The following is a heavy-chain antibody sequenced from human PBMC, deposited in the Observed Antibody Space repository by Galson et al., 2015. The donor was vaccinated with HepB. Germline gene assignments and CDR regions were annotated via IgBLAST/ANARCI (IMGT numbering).Heavy chain of an antibody. Sequence: SLRLSCAASGFTFDDYTMHWVRQAPGKGLEWVSLISWDGGSTYYADSVKGRFTISRDNSKNSLYLQMNSLRTEDTALYYCAKDFSGSVNYYYYYGMDVWGQGTTVTVSS. J-gene: IGHJ6*02. V-gene: IGHV3-43*01. CDR2: ISWDGGST. CDR1: GFTFDDYT. D-gene: IGHD3-10*01. CDR3: AKDFSGSVNYYYYYGMDV.